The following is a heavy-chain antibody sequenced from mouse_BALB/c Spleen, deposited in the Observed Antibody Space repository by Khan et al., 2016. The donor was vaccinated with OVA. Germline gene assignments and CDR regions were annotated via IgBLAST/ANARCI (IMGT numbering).Heavy chain of an antibody. D-gene: IGHD2-3*01. CDR1: GYSITSDYA. V-gene: IGHV3-2*02. CDR2: ISSSGST. J-gene: IGHJ4*01. CDR3: ARDGSRYNYAMDY. Sequence: EVQLQESGPGLVKPSQSLSLTCTVTGYSITSDYAWNWIRQFPGNKLEWMGYISSSGSTNYNPALKSRISFTRDTSKNQFFLQLNSVTTEDTATYYCARDGSRYNYAMDYWGQGTSVTVSS.